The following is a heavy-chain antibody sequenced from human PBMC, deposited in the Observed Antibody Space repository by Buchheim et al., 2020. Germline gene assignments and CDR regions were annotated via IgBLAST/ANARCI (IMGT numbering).Heavy chain of an antibody. D-gene: IGHD6-13*01. CDR1: GFTFSTYW. Sequence: EVQLVESGGTLVKPGGSLRLSCAASGFTFSTYWMHWVRQTPGKGLVWVSRINSDGSSTTYADSVKGRFTISRDNAKNTLYLQMNSLRAEDTAVYYCARDPDSSSRGLYYFDSWGQGTL. CDR2: INSDGSST. V-gene: IGHV3-74*01. CDR3: ARDPDSSSRGLYYFDS. J-gene: IGHJ4*02.